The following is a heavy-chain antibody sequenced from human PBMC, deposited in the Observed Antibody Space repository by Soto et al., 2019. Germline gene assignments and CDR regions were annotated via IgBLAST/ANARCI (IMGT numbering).Heavy chain of an antibody. D-gene: IGHD3-3*01. V-gene: IGHV3-7*04. CDR2: IKQDGSEK. CDR3: AREGTIFGVATIGGFDP. CDR1: GFIFSHYW. Sequence: GGSLRLSCAASGFIFSHYWMSWVRQAPGKGLEWVANIKQDGSEKSYVESVKGRFTISRDNAKNSLYLQMNSLRAEDTAVYYCAREGTIFGVATIGGFDPWGQGNLVTFSS. J-gene: IGHJ5*02.